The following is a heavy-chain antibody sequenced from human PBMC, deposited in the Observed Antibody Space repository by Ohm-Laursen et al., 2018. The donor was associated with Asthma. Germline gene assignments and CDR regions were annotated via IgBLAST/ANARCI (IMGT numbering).Heavy chain of an antibody. D-gene: IGHD2-21*02. CDR2: MNPNSGNT. J-gene: IGHJ4*02. CDR3: AKDSAYKGVTVY. V-gene: IGHV1-8*01. CDR1: GYTFTSYD. Sequence: ASVKVSCKASGYTFTSYDINWVRQATGQGLEWMGWMNPNSGNTGYAQKFQGRVTMTRNTSISTAYMELSSLRSEDTAVYYCAKDSAYKGVTVYWGQGTLVTVSS.